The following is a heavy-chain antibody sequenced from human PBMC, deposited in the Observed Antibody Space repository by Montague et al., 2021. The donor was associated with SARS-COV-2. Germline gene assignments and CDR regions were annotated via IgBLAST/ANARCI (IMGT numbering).Heavy chain of an antibody. Sequence: SETLSLTCTVSNASITTSNWWTWFRQAPGKGLEWVGEIHHSGTLNYNPSLKSRVTISVDTSKNHFSLHLDSVTAADTALYFCAKRIRITVFRGVPLTTHSLEYWGQGIVVTVSS. V-gene: IGHV4/OR15-8*01. CDR1: NASITTSNW. CDR3: AKRIRITVFRGVPLTTHSLEY. J-gene: IGHJ4*02. D-gene: IGHD3-10*01. CDR2: IHHSGTL.